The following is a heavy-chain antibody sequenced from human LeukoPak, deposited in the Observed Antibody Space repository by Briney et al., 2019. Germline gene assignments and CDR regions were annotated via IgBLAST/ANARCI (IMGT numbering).Heavy chain of an antibody. Sequence: PSETLSLTYPVDGGSISRYYSSWVRQPPGKGLEWIGNIYDRGSTKYNPSLKSRVTISVDTSKNQFSLRLSSVTAADTAVYYCARGRTFDNWGQGTLVSVSS. CDR1: GGSISRYY. CDR2: IYDRGST. J-gene: IGHJ4*02. V-gene: IGHV4-59*01. CDR3: ARGRTFDN.